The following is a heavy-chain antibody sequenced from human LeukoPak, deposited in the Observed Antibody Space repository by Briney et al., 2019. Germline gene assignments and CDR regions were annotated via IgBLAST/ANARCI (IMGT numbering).Heavy chain of an antibody. CDR2: ISSEGSHT. D-gene: IGHD2-2*01. Sequence: GGSLRLSCAASGFTFSNYWMHWVRQAPGKGLVWVSRISSEGSHTFYADSVKGRFTISRDNSKNTLYLQMNSLRAEDTAVYYCAKVLYSSSAFDIWGQGTMVTVSS. J-gene: IGHJ3*02. CDR1: GFTFSNYW. V-gene: IGHV3-74*01. CDR3: AKVLYSSSAFDI.